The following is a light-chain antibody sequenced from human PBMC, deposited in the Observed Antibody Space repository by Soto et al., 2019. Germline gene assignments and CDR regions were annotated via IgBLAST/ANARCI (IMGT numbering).Light chain of an antibody. V-gene: IGLV2-14*01. CDR1: SSDVGGYKY. CDR2: EVG. J-gene: IGLJ2*01. CDR3: SSYTSTSTHVA. Sequence: QSALTQPASVSGSPGQSITISCTGTSSDVGGYKYVSWYQQRPGKAPRLMIYEVGNRPSGVSNRFSGSKSGNTASLTISGLQAEDEGNYYCSSYTSTSTHVAFGGGTKVTVL.